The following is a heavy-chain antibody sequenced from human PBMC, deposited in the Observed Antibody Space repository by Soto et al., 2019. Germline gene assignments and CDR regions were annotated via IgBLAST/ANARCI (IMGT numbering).Heavy chain of an antibody. CDR1: GYTFTGHY. Sequence: QVQLVQSGAEVKKPGASVKVSCKASGYTFTGHYMQWVRQAPGQGLEWMGWINPNSGDTNYAQKLQGRGTGTRDTPISTVYMELGGLRSDDRAFYYWGRVSGGSVGYSGRGGGPYVDVWGQGTTVTVSS. J-gene: IGHJ6*02. V-gene: IGHV1-2*02. D-gene: IGHD6-13*01. CDR3: GRVSGGSVGYSGRGGGPYVDV. CDR2: INPNSGDT.